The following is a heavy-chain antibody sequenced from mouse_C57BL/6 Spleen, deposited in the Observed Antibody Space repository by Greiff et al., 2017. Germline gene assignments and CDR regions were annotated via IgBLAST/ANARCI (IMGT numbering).Heavy chain of an antibody. J-gene: IGHJ2*01. CDR3: ASNGYDLLYFGG. D-gene: IGHD2-2*01. CDR2: IRSGGST. V-gene: IGHV2-2*01. CDR1: GFSINSYG. Sequence: VKLQESGPGLVQPSQSLSITCTVSGFSINSYGVHWVRQSPGKGLEWLGVIRSGGSTDYDAAFISRLSISNDNSKRQVFFKMNSLQADDTAIYYCASNGYDLLYFGGWGQGTTLTVSS.